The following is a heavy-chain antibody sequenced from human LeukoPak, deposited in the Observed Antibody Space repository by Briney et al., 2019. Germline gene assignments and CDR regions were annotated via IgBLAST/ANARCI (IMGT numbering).Heavy chain of an antibody. V-gene: IGHV4-59*11. J-gene: IGHJ3*02. CDR3: ARDLVTVTKGFDI. CDR2: ISYIGST. CDR1: GDSFSSHY. D-gene: IGHD4-17*01. Sequence: SQTLSLTCTVSGDSFSSHYWTWIRQPPGKGLEWIGYISYIGSTNYSPSLKSRVTISIDTSKNQFSLKLTSVTAADTAVYYCARDLVTVTKGFDIWGQGTMVSVSS.